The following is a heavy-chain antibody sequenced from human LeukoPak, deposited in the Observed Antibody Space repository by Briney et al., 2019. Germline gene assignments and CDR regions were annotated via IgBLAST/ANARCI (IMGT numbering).Heavy chain of an antibody. CDR1: GGSISTYY. CDR2: IYTGGST. Sequence: SETLSLTCSVSGGSISTYYWSWIRQSAGKGLEWIGRIYTGGSTNYNPSLKSRVTMSVDTSKNQFSLRLNSVTAAYTAVYYCARQDAVAGTFGYWGQETLVAVSS. V-gene: IGHV4-4*07. D-gene: IGHD6-19*01. J-gene: IGHJ4*02. CDR3: ARQDAVAGTFGY.